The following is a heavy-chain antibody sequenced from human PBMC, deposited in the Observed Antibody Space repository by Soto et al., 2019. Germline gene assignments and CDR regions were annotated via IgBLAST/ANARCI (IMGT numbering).Heavy chain of an antibody. D-gene: IGHD6-13*01. V-gene: IGHV4-31*03. CDR1: GGSISSGGYS. CDR3: ARDWSGAAGTHYYYYGMDV. Sequence: PWETLYLTCTVSGGSISSGGYSWSWIRQHPGKGLEWIGYIYYSGSTYYNPSLKSRVTISVDTSKNQFSLKLSSVTAADTAVYYCARDWSGAAGTHYYYYGMDVWGQGTTVTVSS. J-gene: IGHJ6*02. CDR2: IYYSGST.